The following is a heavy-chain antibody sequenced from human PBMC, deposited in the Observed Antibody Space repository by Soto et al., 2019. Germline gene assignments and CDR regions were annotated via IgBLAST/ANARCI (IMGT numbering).Heavy chain of an antibody. J-gene: IGHJ4*02. CDR2: INAGNGNT. CDR1: GYTFTSYA. Sequence: QVQLVQSGAEVKKPGASVKVSCKASGYTFTSYAMHWVRQAPGQRLEWMGWINAGNGNTKYSQKFQGRVTITRDTSASTACMELGSLRSEDTAVYYCARDSAYCGGDCYLGSDYWGQGPLVTVSS. CDR3: ARDSAYCGGDCYLGSDY. D-gene: IGHD2-21*02. V-gene: IGHV1-3*01.